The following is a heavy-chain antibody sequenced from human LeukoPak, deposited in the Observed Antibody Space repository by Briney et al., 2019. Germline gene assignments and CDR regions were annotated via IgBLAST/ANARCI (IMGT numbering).Heavy chain of an antibody. CDR1: GDSISIGIYS. D-gene: IGHD3-3*01. V-gene: IGHV4-30-2*01. Sequence: PSETLSLTCGVSGDSISIGIYSWNWIRQPPGQGLEWIGYIYRSGSTHYNPSLKSRTTISIDRSKNQLSLKLRSVTAADTAVYYCARVRAFWSGTNWFDPWGQGTLVTVSS. CDR2: IYRSGST. J-gene: IGHJ5*02. CDR3: ARVRAFWSGTNWFDP.